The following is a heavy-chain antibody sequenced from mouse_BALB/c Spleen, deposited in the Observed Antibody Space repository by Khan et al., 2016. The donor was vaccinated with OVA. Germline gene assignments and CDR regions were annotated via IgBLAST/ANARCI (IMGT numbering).Heavy chain of an antibody. V-gene: IGHV2-2*02. CDR2: IWSGGST. CDR1: GFSLTTYG. Sequence: QVQLKQSGPGLVQPSQSLSITCTVSGFSLTTYGVHWVRQSPEKGLERLGVIWSGGSTDYNAAFISRLSISKDISKSQVFFKMNSLQVNDTAIYYCARNYDYDEGLAYWGQGTLVTVSA. J-gene: IGHJ3*01. CDR3: ARNYDYDEGLAY. D-gene: IGHD2-4*01.